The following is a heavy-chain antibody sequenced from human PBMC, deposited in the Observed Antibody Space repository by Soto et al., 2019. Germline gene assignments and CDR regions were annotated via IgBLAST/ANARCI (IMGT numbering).Heavy chain of an antibody. CDR3: ARDQMTTVTINDYYGMDV. J-gene: IGHJ6*02. Sequence: QVQLVQSGAEVKKPGASVKVSCKASGYSFADYYMHWVRQAPGQGLEWMGWINPDSGGTNYAQKFQGRVTMTRDSSITRAYMELTGLRSDDTAVYYCARDQMTTVTINDYYGMDVWGQGTTVTVSS. CDR1: GYSFADYY. CDR2: INPDSGGT. V-gene: IGHV1-2*02. D-gene: IGHD4-17*01.